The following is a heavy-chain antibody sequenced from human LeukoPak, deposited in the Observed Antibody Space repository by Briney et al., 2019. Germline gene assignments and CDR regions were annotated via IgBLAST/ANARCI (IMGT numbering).Heavy chain of an antibody. CDR3: ARETGLYYFDY. Sequence: PSQTLSLTCTVSGGSISSGDYYWNWIRQHPGKGLEWIGHIYYSGSTHYNPPLKSRVTISVDTSKNQFSLKLSSVTAADTAVYFCARETGLYYFDYWGQGTLVTVSS. D-gene: IGHD1-14*01. CDR1: GGSISSGDYY. V-gene: IGHV4-30-4*01. CDR2: IYYSGST. J-gene: IGHJ4*02.